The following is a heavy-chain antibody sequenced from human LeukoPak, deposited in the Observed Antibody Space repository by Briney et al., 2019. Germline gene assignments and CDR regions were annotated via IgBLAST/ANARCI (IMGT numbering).Heavy chain of an antibody. D-gene: IGHD3-22*01. J-gene: IGHJ4*02. CDR3: ARDQSYDSSGLAYDY. V-gene: IGHV1-3*01. Sequence: GASVKVSCKASGYTFTSYAMHWVRQAPGQRLEWMGWINAGNGNTKYSQKFQGRVTITRDTSASTAYMELSSLRSEDTAVYYCARDQSYDSSGLAYDYWGQGTLVTVSS. CDR1: GYTFTSYA. CDR2: INAGNGNT.